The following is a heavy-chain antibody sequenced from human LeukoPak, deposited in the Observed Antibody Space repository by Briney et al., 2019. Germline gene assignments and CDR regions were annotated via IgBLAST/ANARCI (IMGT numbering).Heavy chain of an antibody. D-gene: IGHD6-13*01. CDR2: ISAYNGNT. CDR1: GYTFTSYG. Sequence: ASVKVSCKASGYTFTSYGISWVRQAPGQGLEWMGWISAYNGNTNYAQKLQGRVTMTTDTSTSTAYMELRSLRSDGTAVYYCARDNSSSWYKPNYYYYYYMDVWGKGTTVTVSS. V-gene: IGHV1-18*01. J-gene: IGHJ6*03. CDR3: ARDNSSSWYKPNYYYYYYMDV.